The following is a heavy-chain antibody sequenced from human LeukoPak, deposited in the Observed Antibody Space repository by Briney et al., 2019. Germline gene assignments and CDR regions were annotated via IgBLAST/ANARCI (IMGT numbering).Heavy chain of an antibody. D-gene: IGHD6-19*01. Sequence: PSETLSLTCTVSGGSISSHYWSWIRQPPGKGLEWVGYIHYSGNTNYSLSLKSRITISVDTSKNQFSLKLSSVTAADTAVYYCARGGWSLDYWGQGTLVTVSS. CDR2: IHYSGNT. J-gene: IGHJ4*02. CDR3: ARGGWSLDY. V-gene: IGHV4-59*11. CDR1: GGSISSHY.